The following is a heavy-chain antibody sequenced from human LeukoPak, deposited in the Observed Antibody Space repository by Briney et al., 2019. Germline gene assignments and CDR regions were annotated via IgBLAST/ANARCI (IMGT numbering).Heavy chain of an antibody. CDR1: GGSFSGYY. J-gene: IGHJ3*02. CDR2: INHSGST. V-gene: IGHV4-34*01. D-gene: IGHD4/OR15-4a*01. Sequence: SETLSLTCAVYGGSFSGYYWSWIRQPPGKGLEWIGEINHSGSTNYNPSLKSRVTISVDTSKNQFSLKLSSVTAADTAVYYCARTSMFRVTLGLNAFDIWGQGTMVTVSS. CDR3: ARTSMFRVTLGLNAFDI.